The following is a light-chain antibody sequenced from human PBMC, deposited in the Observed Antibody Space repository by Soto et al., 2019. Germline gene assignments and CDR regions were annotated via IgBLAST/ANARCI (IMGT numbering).Light chain of an antibody. V-gene: IGKV3-20*01. CDR1: QSVSSIY. CDR3: QQYDNSEWT. Sequence: EIVLTQSPGTLSLSPGARATLSCSASQSVSSIYLAWYQQKPGQAPRLLIYVASNRATGIPDRFSGRGSGTNFTLTIIRLEPEDFAVDYGQQYDNSEWTFGHGNKVEIK. J-gene: IGKJ1*01. CDR2: VAS.